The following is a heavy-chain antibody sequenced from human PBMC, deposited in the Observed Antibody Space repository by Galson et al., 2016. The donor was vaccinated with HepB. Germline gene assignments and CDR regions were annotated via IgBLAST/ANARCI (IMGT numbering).Heavy chain of an antibody. Sequence: SLRLCCAASGLAFEDVSMHWVRQVPGPGLEWVACINWTGDSTYYADSVGGRFTISRDNKKNSLYLQMNSLRTEETALYYCAKGVALWYSSGWGERYFQHWGQGNLVTVSS. J-gene: IGHJ1*01. V-gene: IGHV3-43*01. D-gene: IGHD6-19*01. CDR1: GLAFEDVS. CDR3: AKGVALWYSSGWGERYFQH. CDR2: INWTGDST.